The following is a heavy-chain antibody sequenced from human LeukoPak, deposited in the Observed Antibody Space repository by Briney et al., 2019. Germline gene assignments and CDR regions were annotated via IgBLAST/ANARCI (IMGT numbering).Heavy chain of an antibody. CDR3: ARDRARGPYYDYVWGRDAFDI. Sequence: PGGSLRLSCAASGFTFSSYAMHRVRQAPGKGLEWVAVISYDGSNKYYADSVKGRFTISRDNSKNTLYLQMNSLRAEDTAVYYCARDRARGPYYDYVWGRDAFDIWGQGTMATVSS. J-gene: IGHJ3*02. V-gene: IGHV3-30-3*01. CDR1: GFTFSSYA. D-gene: IGHD3-16*01. CDR2: ISYDGSNK.